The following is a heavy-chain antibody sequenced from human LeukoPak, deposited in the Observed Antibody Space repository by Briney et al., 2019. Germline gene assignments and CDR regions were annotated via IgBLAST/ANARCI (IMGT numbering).Heavy chain of an antibody. Sequence: ASVKVSCKASGGTFSSYAISWVRQATGQGLGWMGWMNPNSGNTGYAQKFQGRVTMTRNTSISTAYMELSSLRSEDTAVYYCALRYCSGGSCYYTRDDYWGQGTLVTVSS. V-gene: IGHV1-8*02. CDR2: MNPNSGNT. D-gene: IGHD2-15*01. CDR1: GGTFSSYA. J-gene: IGHJ4*02. CDR3: ALRYCSGGSCYYTRDDY.